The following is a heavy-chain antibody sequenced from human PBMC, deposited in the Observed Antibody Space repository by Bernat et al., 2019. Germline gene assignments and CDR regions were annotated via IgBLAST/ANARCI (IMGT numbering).Heavy chain of an antibody. CDR3: ARPNLNPTPKPKPDRLNGFDP. Sequence: QMQLQGSGPGLVKSSETLSLTCAVSVGSISSTTNYCGWIRQPPGKGLEWMGSIYYSGSTYYNQSLKSRVTISVDTSNNQLSLKLSSLTAAETGVYYWARPNLNPTPKPKPDRLNGFDPWGQGTLVTVSS. CDR2: IYYSGST. V-gene: IGHV4-39*01. J-gene: IGHJ5*02. D-gene: IGHD6-25*01. CDR1: VGSISSTTNY.